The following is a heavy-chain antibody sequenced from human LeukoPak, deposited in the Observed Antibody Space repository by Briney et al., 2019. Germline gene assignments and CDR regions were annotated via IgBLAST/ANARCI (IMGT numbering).Heavy chain of an antibody. CDR3: ARHQYQLSALDY. D-gene: IGHD2-2*01. CDR1: GGSISSGSYH. Sequence: PSQTLSLTCTVSGGSISSGSYHWSWIRQPAGKGLEWIGRIYTSGSTNYNPSLKSRVTISVDTSKNQFSLKLSSVTAADTAVYYCARHQYQLSALDYWGQGTLVTVSS. CDR2: IYTSGST. J-gene: IGHJ4*02. V-gene: IGHV4-61*02.